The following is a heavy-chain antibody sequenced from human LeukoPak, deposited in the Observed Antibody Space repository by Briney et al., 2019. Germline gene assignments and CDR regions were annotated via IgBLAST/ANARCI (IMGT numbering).Heavy chain of an antibody. Sequence: GGSLRLSCAVSGFTFSNYSMNWVRQAPGKGLEWVSSISSGSTYMYYADSVKGRFTISRDNAKNSLYLQLNSLRAEDTAVYYCFCGNRFVYHFDYWGQGTLVTVSS. J-gene: IGHJ4*02. CDR3: FCGNRFVYHFDY. CDR2: ISSGSTYM. D-gene: IGHD2-21*01. CDR1: GFTFSNYS. V-gene: IGHV3-21*01.